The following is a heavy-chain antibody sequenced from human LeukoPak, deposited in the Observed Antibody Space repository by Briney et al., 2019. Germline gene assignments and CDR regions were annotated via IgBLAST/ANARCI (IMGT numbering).Heavy chain of an antibody. CDR2: INPSGGST. CDR1: GYTFTSYY. Sequence: AASVKVSCTASGYTFTSYYMHWVRQAPGQGLEWMGIINPSGGSTSYAQKFQGRVTMTRDTSTSTVYMVLSSLRSEDTAVYYCARTAESSRHAFDIWGQGTMVTVSS. CDR3: ARTAESSRHAFDI. D-gene: IGHD6-13*01. V-gene: IGHV1-46*01. J-gene: IGHJ3*02.